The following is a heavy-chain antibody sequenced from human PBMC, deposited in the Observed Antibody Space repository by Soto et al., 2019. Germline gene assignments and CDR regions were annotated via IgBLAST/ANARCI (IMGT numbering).Heavy chain of an antibody. J-gene: IGHJ4*02. V-gene: IGHV3-23*01. D-gene: IGHD6-19*01. CDR1: GFTFSNYN. CDR2: ISGSGGTT. Sequence: GGSLRLSCAASGFTFSNYNMSWVRQAPGKGLEWVSVISGSGGTTNYADSVQGRFTISRDNSKNTQYLQMNSLRAEDTGVYYCAKEKLAVAGNGFNYWGQGTLVNVS. CDR3: AKEKLAVAGNGFNY.